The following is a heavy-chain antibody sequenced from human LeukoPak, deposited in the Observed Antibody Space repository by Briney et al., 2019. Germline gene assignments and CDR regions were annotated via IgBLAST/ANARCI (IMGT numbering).Heavy chain of an antibody. Sequence: SQTLSLTCAVSGGSISSGGYSWSWLRQPPGKGLEWIGYIYHSGSTYYNPSLKSRVTISVDRSKNQFSLKLSSVTAADTAVYYCARAGGRGVVTAIAYWGQGTLVTVSS. V-gene: IGHV4-30-2*01. J-gene: IGHJ4*02. CDR3: ARAGGRGVVTAIAY. D-gene: IGHD2-21*02. CDR2: IYHSGST. CDR1: GGSISSGGYS.